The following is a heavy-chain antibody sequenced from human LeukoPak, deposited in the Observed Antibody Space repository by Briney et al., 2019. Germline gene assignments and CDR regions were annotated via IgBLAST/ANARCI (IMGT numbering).Heavy chain of an antibody. CDR2: ISAYNGNT. J-gene: IGHJ4*02. D-gene: IGHD5-18*01. V-gene: IGHV1-18*01. CDR1: GYTFTTYG. Sequence: ASVKVSCKASGYTFTTYGISWVRQAPGQGLEWVGWISAYNGNTNYAQKLQGRVTMTTDTSTSTAYMELRSLRSDDTAVYYCARETDTNMVPDYWGQGTLVTVSS. CDR3: ARETDTNMVPDY.